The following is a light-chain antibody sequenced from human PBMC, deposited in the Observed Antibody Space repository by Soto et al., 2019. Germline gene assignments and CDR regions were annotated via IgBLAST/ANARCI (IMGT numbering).Light chain of an antibody. CDR1: QSITNNY. J-gene: IGKJ4*01. CDR3: QQYGSLIT. CDR2: DTS. V-gene: IGKV3D-20*01. Sequence: EIVLTQSPATLSLSPGERATLSCGASQSITNNYLAWYQQKPGLAPRLLIYDTSKRATGIPDRFSGSGSGTDFTLTISRLEPEDFAVYYCQQYGSLITFGGGTKVDIK.